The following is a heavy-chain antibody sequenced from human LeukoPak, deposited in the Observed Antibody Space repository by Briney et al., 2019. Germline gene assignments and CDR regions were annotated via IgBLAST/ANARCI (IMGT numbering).Heavy chain of an antibody. J-gene: IGHJ6*02. CDR3: ARDHRGMDV. Sequence: PGRSLRLSCAASGFTFSSYGMHWVRQAPGKGLEWVAVIWYDGSNKYYADPVKGRFTISRDNSKNTLYLQMNSLRAEDTAVYYCARDHRGMDVWGQGTTVTVSS. V-gene: IGHV3-33*01. CDR2: IWYDGSNK. CDR1: GFTFSSYG.